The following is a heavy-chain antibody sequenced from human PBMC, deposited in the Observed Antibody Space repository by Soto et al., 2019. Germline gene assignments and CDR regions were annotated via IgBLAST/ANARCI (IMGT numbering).Heavy chain of an antibody. CDR2: ISAYNGNT. CDR3: ARAIVATIEGDY. J-gene: IGHJ4*02. D-gene: IGHD5-12*01. V-gene: IGHV1-18*04. Sequence: QVQLVQSGPEVRKPGASVKVSCKASGYTFNHYAISWVRQAPGQGLEWMGWISAYNGNTNYAQKFEGRVTMTTDSSTSTACLEVRSLRSDDKAVYYWARAIVATIEGDYRVQGTLVTVSS. CDR1: GYTFNHYA.